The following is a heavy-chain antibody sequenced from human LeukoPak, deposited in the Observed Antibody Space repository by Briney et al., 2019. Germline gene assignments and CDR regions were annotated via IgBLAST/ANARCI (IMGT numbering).Heavy chain of an antibody. CDR2: ISGSGGST. Sequence: GGSLRLSCAASGFTFSSYAMSWVRQAPGKGLEWVSAISGSGGSTYYADSVKGRFTISRDNSKNTLYLQMNSLRAEDTAVYYCAKDRYFYGSGSLTSSWGQGTLVTVSS. V-gene: IGHV3-23*01. D-gene: IGHD3-10*01. J-gene: IGHJ4*02. CDR1: GFTFSSYA. CDR3: AKDRYFYGSGSLTSS.